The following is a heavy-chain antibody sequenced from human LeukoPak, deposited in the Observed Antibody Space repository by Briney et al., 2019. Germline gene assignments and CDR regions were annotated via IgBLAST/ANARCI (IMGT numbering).Heavy chain of an antibody. CDR2: INPDSGGT. CDR3: ARLRGYGGNCDAFDI. J-gene: IGHJ3*02. CDR1: GYTFTGYY. D-gene: IGHD4-23*01. V-gene: IGHV1-2*06. Sequence: ASVKVSCKASGYTFTGYYMHWVRQAPGQGLEWMGRINPDSGGTNYAQKFQGRVTMTRDTSISTAYMELSRLRSDDTAVYYCARLRGYGGNCDAFDIWGQGTMVTVSP.